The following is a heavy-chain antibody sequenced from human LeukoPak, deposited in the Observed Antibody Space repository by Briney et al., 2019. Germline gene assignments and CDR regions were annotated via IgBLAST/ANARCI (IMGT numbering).Heavy chain of an antibody. Sequence: SETLSLTCAVSDYSLSSNYWWGWIRQPPGKGLEWIGYIYYSGSTYYNPSLGSRVTISVDPSKNQFSLKVSSVTAVDTAVYYCARKPNSEYYFDYWGQGTLVTVSS. CDR3: ARKPNSEYYFDY. CDR1: DYSLSSNYW. D-gene: IGHD3-10*01. CDR2: IYYSGST. J-gene: IGHJ4*02. V-gene: IGHV4-28*01.